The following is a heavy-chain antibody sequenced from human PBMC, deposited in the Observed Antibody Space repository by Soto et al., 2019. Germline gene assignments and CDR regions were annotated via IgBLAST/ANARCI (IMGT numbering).Heavy chain of an antibody. CDR2: ISSSSSYI. CDR1: GFTFSSYS. V-gene: IGHV3-21*01. CDR3: ARDAPDYGGNSVDY. J-gene: IGHJ4*02. D-gene: IGHD4-17*01. Sequence: GGSLRLSCAASGFTFSSYSVNWVRQAPGKGLEWVSSISSSSSYIYYADSVKGRFTISRDNAKNSLYLQMNSLRAEDTAVYYCARDAPDYGGNSVDYWGQGTLVTVSS.